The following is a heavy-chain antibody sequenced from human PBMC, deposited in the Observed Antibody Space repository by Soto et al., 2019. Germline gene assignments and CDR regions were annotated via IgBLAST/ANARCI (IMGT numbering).Heavy chain of an antibody. J-gene: IGHJ4*02. CDR1: GFTFSNYA. V-gene: IGHV3-23*01. D-gene: IGHD6-19*01. Sequence: EMQLLESGGGLVQPGGSLRLFCAASGFTFSNYAMTWVRQAPGEGLEWVSTITPTGVTYYGDTVKGRFTISRDNSKSTMFLQMNSLRAEDKAIYYCARSDKFNSQSSGWANRFDCWGQGTLVTVSS. CDR3: ARSDKFNSQSSGWANRFDC. CDR2: ITPTGVT.